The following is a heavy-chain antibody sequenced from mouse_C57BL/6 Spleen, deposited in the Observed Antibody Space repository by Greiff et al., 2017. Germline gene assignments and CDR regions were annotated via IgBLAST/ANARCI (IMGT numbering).Heavy chain of an antibody. CDR3: ARVGGDYFDY. Sequence: VQLQQSGAELVRPGSSVKLSCKASGYTFTSYWMDWVKQRPGQGLEWIGNIYPSDSETHYNQQFKDKATLTVDKSSSTAYMQLSSLTSEDSAVYYCARVGGDYFDYWGQGTTLTVSS. V-gene: IGHV1-61*01. CDR2: IYPSDSET. CDR1: GYTFTSYW. J-gene: IGHJ2*01.